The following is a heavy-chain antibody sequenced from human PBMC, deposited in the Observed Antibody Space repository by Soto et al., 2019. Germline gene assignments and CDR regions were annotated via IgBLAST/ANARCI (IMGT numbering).Heavy chain of an antibody. CDR3: ARHYGAVAGKYYFDY. V-gene: IGHV4-59*08. D-gene: IGHD6-19*01. Sequence: SETLSLTCTVSGGSISSYYWSWIRQPPGKGLEWIGYIYYSGSTNYNPSLKSRVTISVDTSKNQFSLKLSSVTAADTAVYYCARHYGAVAGKYYFDYWGQGTLVTVSS. J-gene: IGHJ4*02. CDR1: GGSISSYY. CDR2: IYYSGST.